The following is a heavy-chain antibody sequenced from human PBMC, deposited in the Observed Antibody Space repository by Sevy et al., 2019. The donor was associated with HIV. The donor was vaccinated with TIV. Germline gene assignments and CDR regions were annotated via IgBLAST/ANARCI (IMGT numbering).Heavy chain of an antibody. D-gene: IGHD2-2*01. CDR3: ARAQPLTNYYYYMDV. Sequence: GGSLRLSCAASGFTFSSYSMNWVRQAPGKGLEWVSYISSSSSTIYYADSVKGRFTISRENAKNSLYLQMNSLRDEDTAVYYCARAQPLTNYYYYMDVWGKGTTVTVSS. J-gene: IGHJ6*03. V-gene: IGHV3-48*02. CDR1: GFTFSSYS. CDR2: ISSSSSTI.